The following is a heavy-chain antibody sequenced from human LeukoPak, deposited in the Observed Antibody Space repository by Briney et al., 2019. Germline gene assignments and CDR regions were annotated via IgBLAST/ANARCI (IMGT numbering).Heavy chain of an antibody. J-gene: IGHJ4*02. CDR1: GFTFSSYW. CDR3: ASAPNENYFDF. CDR2: INQDGSPK. V-gene: IGHV3-7*01. Sequence: GGSLRLSCAASGFTFSSYWMSWVRQAPGKGLEWVANINQDGSPKDYGGSVEGRFTISRDNAKNSLYLQMNSLTAEDAAVYFCASAPNENYFDFWGQGTLVTVSS.